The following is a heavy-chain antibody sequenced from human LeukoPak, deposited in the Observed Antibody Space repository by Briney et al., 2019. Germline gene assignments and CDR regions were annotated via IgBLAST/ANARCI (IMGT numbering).Heavy chain of an antibody. CDR2: IIPIFGTA. CDR3: ARGYYDILTGYWAGFDY. CDR1: GGTFSSYA. J-gene: IGHJ4*02. D-gene: IGHD3-9*01. V-gene: IGHV1-69*01. Sequence: SVKVSCKASGGTFSSYAISWVRQAPGQGLEWMGGIIPIFGTANYAQKFQGRVTITADESTSTAYMELSRLRSDDTAVYYCARGYYDILTGYWAGFDYWGQGTLVTVSS.